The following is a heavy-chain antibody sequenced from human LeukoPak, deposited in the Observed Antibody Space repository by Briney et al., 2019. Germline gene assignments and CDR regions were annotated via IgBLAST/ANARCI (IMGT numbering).Heavy chain of an antibody. V-gene: IGHV1-69*05. J-gene: IGHJ5*02. D-gene: IGHD4-17*01. Sequence: GSSVKVSCKASGGTFSSYAISWVRQAPGQGLEWMARIIPLFGTANYAQKFQGRVTITTDESTSTAYMELSSLRSEDTAVYYCARVRFRTRTVRGSNWFDPWGQGTLVTVSS. CDR1: GGTFSSYA. CDR2: IIPLFGTA. CDR3: ARVRFRTRTVRGSNWFDP.